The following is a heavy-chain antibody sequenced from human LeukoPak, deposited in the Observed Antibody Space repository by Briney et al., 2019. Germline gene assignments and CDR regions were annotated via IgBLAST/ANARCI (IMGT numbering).Heavy chain of an antibody. CDR3: ARDNPSRYTGYDLDY. CDR2: IKKDGSEK. D-gene: IGHD5-12*01. CDR1: GFTFTIYW. V-gene: IGHV3-7*01. Sequence: GGSLRLSCAASGFTFTIYWMSWVHQAPGKGLEWVANIKKDGSEKNHVDSVKGRFTISRDNAKNSLYLQMNSLRAEDTAVYYCARDNPSRYTGYDLDYWGQGTLVTVSS. J-gene: IGHJ4*02.